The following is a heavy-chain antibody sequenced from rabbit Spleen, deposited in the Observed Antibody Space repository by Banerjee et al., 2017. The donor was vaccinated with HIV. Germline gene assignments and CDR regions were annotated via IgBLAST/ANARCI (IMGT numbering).Heavy chain of an antibody. D-gene: IGHD8-1*01. Sequence: QSLEESGGDLVKPGASLTLTCTASGFSFSSSYWICWVRQAPGKGLEWIACIYSSDSYYTYYASWAKGRFTISKTSSTTVTLQMTSLTAADTATYFCARGNNDGSYYRAFNLWGPGTLVTVS. J-gene: IGHJ4*01. CDR2: IYSSDSYYT. CDR1: GFSFSSSYW. CDR3: ARGNNDGSYYRAFNL. V-gene: IGHV1S40*01.